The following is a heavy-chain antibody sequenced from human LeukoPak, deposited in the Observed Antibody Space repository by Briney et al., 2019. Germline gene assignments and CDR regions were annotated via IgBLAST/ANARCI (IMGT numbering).Heavy chain of an antibody. Sequence: GGSLRLSCAASGFTFSSYGMHWVRQAPGKGLEWVAVISYEGSNNYYAGSVKGRFTVSRDNSKNTVYLEMNSLRPEDTALYYCAKAGATFYVSWEYYDFWGQGTQVTVSS. CDR2: ISYEGSNN. CDR3: AKAGATFYVSWEYYDF. J-gene: IGHJ4*02. CDR1: GFTFSSYG. D-gene: IGHD3-10*02. V-gene: IGHV3-30*18.